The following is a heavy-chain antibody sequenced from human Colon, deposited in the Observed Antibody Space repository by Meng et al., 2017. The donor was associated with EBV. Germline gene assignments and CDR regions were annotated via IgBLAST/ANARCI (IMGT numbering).Heavy chain of an antibody. Sequence: QVLLPQLGPGLLKPSETLSLSCTVNGGSFSGYVWSWVRQPPGKGMEWIGEVSHPGSANYNPSLKSRVTISVDASEKQFSLRLTSVTAADSAVYYCARVPTTGYKDHWGQGTLVTVSS. D-gene: IGHD3-9*01. J-gene: IGHJ4*02. CDR3: ARVPTTGYKDH. CDR2: VSHPGSA. CDR1: GGSFSGYV. V-gene: IGHV4-34*01.